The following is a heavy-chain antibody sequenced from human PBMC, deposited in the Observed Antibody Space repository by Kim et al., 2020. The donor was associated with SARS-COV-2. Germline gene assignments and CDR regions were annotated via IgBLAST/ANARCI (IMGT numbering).Heavy chain of an antibody. CDR1: GGSISSSSYY. CDR2: IYYSGST. Sequence: SETLSLTCTVSGGSISSSSYYWGWIRQPPGKGLEWIGSIYYSGSTYYNPSLKSRVTISVDTSKNQFSLKLSSVTAADTAVYYCARLAVDNAATDYWGQGT. D-gene: IGHD2-15*01. CDR3: ARLAVDNAATDY. V-gene: IGHV4-39*01. J-gene: IGHJ4*02.